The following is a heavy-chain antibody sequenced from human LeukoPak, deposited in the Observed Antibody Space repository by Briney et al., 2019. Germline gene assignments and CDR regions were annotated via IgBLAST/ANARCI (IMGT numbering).Heavy chain of an antibody. J-gene: IGHJ4*02. V-gene: IGHV3-49*02. CDR3: TRVGYSSSWYSVY. CDR2: RSKAYGRTA. D-gene: IGHD6-13*01. Sequence: RSKAYGRTAEYAASVKGRFTISRDDSKSIAYLQMNSLKTEDTAVYYCTRVGYSSSWYSVYWGQGTLVTVSS.